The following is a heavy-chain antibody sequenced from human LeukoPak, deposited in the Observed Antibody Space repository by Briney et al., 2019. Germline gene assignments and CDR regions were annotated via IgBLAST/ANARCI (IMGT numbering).Heavy chain of an antibody. Sequence: GGSLRLSCAASGFTFNDCYMSWIRQAPGKGLEWLSYINTGGTNTHYADSVKGRFTISRDNAKKSLYLEMNNLRAEDTAVYYCATDGAGFDTWGQGVLVTVSS. CDR1: GFTFNDCY. CDR3: ATDGAGFDT. CDR2: INTGGTNT. J-gene: IGHJ5*02. V-gene: IGHV3-11*01.